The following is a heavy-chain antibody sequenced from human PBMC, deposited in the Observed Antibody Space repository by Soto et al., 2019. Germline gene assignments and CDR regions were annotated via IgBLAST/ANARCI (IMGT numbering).Heavy chain of an antibody. J-gene: IGHJ4*02. CDR3: ARAPRGGVIIVITSAQIDY. V-gene: IGHV1-46*01. Sequence: ASVKVSCKASGYDFSDHYIHWVRQAPGQGLEWMGIISPDGGSTKYSQKFQARITMTRDTSTSTVYMELSGLRSEDTAVYYCARAPRGGVIIVITSAQIDYWGQGTLVTVSS. D-gene: IGHD3-10*01. CDR1: GYDFSDHY. CDR2: ISPDGGST.